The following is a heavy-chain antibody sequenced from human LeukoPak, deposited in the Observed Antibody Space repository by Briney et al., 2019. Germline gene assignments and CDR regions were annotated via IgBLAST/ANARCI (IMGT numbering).Heavy chain of an antibody. J-gene: IGHJ1*01. V-gene: IGHV3-48*01. Sequence: PGGSLRLSCAASGFTFSFFSMNWVRQAPGKGLEWVSYISGSSSTTYYADSVKGRLAISRDNSKNTLYLQMNSLRAEDTAVYYCARVSPSAEYFQHWGQGTLVTVSS. CDR2: ISGSSSTT. D-gene: IGHD2-2*01. CDR3: ARVSPSAEYFQH. CDR1: GFTFSFFS.